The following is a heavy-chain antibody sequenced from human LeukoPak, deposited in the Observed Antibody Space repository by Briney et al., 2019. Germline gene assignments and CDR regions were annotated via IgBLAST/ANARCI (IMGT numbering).Heavy chain of an antibody. CDR3: ARVLGSSGYAGDWRFDL. D-gene: IGHD3-22*01. Sequence: SETLSLTCSVSGASISLYYWGWVRQPAGKQPEWIGRVHATGTTNYNPSFRSRVSLSVDTFKKQFSLKLKSVTAADTAVYFCARVLGSSGYAGDWRFDLWGRGTLVTVAS. J-gene: IGHJ2*01. V-gene: IGHV4-4*07. CDR1: GASISLYY. CDR2: VHATGTT.